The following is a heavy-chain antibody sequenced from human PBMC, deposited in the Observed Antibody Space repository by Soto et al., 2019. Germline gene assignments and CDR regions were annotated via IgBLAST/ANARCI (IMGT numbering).Heavy chain of an antibody. J-gene: IGHJ3*02. D-gene: IGHD2-2*01. CDR1: GYTFTSYG. CDR2: ISAYNGNT. Sequence: QVQLVQSGAEVKKPGASVKVSCKASGYTFTSYGISWVRQAPGQGLEWMGWISAYNGNTNYAQKLQGRVTMTTDTSTSTADMELRSLRSDDTAVYYCARDRLRYCSSTSCYGDIWGQGTIVTVSS. V-gene: IGHV1-18*01. CDR3: ARDRLRYCSSTSCYGDI.